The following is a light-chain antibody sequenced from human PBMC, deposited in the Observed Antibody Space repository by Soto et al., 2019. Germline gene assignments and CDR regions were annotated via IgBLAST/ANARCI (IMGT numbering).Light chain of an antibody. J-gene: IGKJ4*01. CDR1: QGINDY. CDR3: QQFNTYPLT. Sequence: DIQLTQSPSFLSASVGDRVTITCRASQGINDYLAWYQQKPEKAPKLLIYAASTLQSEVLSRFSGSASGTEFTLTISSLQPEDFATYYCQQFNTYPLTFGGGTKVEVK. CDR2: AAS. V-gene: IGKV1-9*01.